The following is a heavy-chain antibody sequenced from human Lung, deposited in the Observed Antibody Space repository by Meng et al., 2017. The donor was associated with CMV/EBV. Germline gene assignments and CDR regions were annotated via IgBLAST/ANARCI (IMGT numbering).Heavy chain of an antibody. Sequence: GGSLRLXCAASGFTFRDHYMSWIRQAPGKGLEWISYISVSSTVMYYADSVKGRFTISRDDAMSSLYLQMDSLRAEDSALYYCARGRGRGRGIISTGMDVWGQGTTVTVSS. CDR1: GFTFRDHY. CDR3: ARGRGRGRGIISTGMDV. CDR2: ISVSSTVM. D-gene: IGHD3-10*01. V-gene: IGHV3-11*01. J-gene: IGHJ6*02.